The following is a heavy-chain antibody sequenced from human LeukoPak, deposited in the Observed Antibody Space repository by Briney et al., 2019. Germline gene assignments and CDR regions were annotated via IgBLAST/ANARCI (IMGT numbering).Heavy chain of an antibody. Sequence: ASVKVSCKASGYTFTSYGISWVRQAPGQGLEWMGWISAYNGNTNYAQKLQGRVTMTTDTSTSTAYMELRSLRSDDTAVYYCARDKSFLYYFDYWGQGALVTVSS. V-gene: IGHV1-18*01. J-gene: IGHJ4*02. CDR1: GYTFTSYG. CDR2: ISAYNGNT. D-gene: IGHD3-3*01. CDR3: ARDKSFLYYFDY.